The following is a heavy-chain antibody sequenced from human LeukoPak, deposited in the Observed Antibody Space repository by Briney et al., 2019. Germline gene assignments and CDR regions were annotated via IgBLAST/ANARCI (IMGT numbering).Heavy chain of an antibody. Sequence: ASVKVSCKASGYTFTSYGISWVRQAPGQGLEWMGWISAYNGNTNHAQKLQGRVTMTTDTATSTAYIELRGLRSDDTAVYYCARSTSMAVAAHFDYGGQGTLVTVSS. J-gene: IGHJ4*02. D-gene: IGHD6-19*01. V-gene: IGHV1-18*01. CDR3: ARSTSMAVAAHFDY. CDR1: GYTFTSYG. CDR2: ISAYNGNT.